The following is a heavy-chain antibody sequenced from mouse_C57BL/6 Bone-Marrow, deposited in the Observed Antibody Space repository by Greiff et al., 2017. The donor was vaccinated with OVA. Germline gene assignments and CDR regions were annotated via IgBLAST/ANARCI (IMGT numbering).Heavy chain of an antibody. Sequence: EVHLVESGGGLVQPGGSLKLSCAASGFTFSDYYMYWVRQTPEKRLEWVASISHGGGSTYYPDTVKGRFTISRDNAKNTLYLQMSRLKSEDTAMYYCARRDFYAMDYWGQGTSVTVSS. CDR1: GFTFSDYY. J-gene: IGHJ4*01. V-gene: IGHV5-12*01. D-gene: IGHD3-3*01. CDR3: ARRDFYAMDY. CDR2: ISHGGGST.